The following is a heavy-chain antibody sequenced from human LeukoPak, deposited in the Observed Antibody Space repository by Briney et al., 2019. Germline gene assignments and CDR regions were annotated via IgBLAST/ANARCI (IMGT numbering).Heavy chain of an antibody. J-gene: IGHJ4*02. CDR1: GFTFSNAW. V-gene: IGHV3-15*01. D-gene: IGHD6-13*01. CDR3: ATMRLYSSSWWEDLDY. Sequence: GGSLRLSCAASGFTFSNAWMSWVRQAPGKGLEWVGRIKSKTDGGTTDYAAPVKGRFTISRDDSKNTLYLQMNSLKTEDTAVYYCATMRLYSSSWWEDLDYWGQGTLVTVSS. CDR2: IKSKTDGGTT.